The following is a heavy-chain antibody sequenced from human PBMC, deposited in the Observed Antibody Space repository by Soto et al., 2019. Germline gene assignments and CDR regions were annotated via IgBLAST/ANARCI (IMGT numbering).Heavy chain of an antibody. V-gene: IGHV1-24*01. CDR1: GYTFTSYY. D-gene: IGHD3-10*01. CDR3: ATYQWVGVLEPGRLDALDV. Sequence: GASVKVSCKASGYTFTSYYMHWVRQAPGQGLEWMGGFDPEEGETIYSQKFQDRVITTEDTTSDTAYMELSSLTPADSAVYYCATYQWVGVLEPGRLDALDVWGQGTTVIVSS. CDR2: FDPEEGET. J-gene: IGHJ6*02.